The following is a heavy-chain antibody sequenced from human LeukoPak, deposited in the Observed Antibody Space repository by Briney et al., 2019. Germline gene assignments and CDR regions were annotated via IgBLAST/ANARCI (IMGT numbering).Heavy chain of an antibody. V-gene: IGHV3-48*04. J-gene: IGHJ1*01. CDR2: ISSSSSII. CDR3: ARDSQPYDSSEAEYFQH. D-gene: IGHD3-22*01. Sequence: GSLRLSCAASGFTFSSYSMNWVRQAPGKGLEWVSYISSSSSIIYYADSVKGRFTISRDNAKNSLYLQMNSLRAEDTAVYYCARDSQPYDSSEAEYFQHWGQGTLVTVSS. CDR1: GFTFSSYS.